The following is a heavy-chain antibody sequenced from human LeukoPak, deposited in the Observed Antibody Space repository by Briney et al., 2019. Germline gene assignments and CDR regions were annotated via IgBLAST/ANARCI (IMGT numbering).Heavy chain of an antibody. CDR2: ISWNSGSI. Sequence: GGSLRLSCAASGFTFDDYAMHWVRQAPGKGLEWVPGISWNSGSIGYADSVKGRFTISRDNAKNSLYLQMNSLRAEDTALYYCAKDYSYGSGTSDAFDIWGQATMVTVSS. CDR3: AKDYSYGSGTSDAFDI. CDR1: GFTFDDYA. V-gene: IGHV3-9*01. D-gene: IGHD3-10*01. J-gene: IGHJ3*02.